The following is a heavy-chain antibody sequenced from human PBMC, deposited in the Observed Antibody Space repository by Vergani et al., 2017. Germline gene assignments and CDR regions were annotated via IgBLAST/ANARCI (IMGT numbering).Heavy chain of an antibody. Sequence: EVQLVESGGGVVRPGGSLRLSCAASGFTFDDYGMSWVRHAPGKGLEWGSGINWNGGSTGYADSVKGRFTISRDNAKSTLYLQMNSLRTEDTAVYYCATKSCGTPGCQIGYFREWGQGTLVTVSS. CDR2: INWNGGST. CDR1: GFTFDDYG. D-gene: IGHD1-1*01. J-gene: IGHJ1*01. V-gene: IGHV3-20*04. CDR3: ATKSCGTPGCQIGYFRE.